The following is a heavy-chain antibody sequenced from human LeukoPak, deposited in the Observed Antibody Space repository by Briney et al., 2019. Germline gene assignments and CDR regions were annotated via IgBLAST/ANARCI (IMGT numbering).Heavy chain of an antibody. CDR3: ASPKGSDASAFDY. J-gene: IGHJ4*02. D-gene: IGHD6-6*01. Sequence: SVKVSCKTSGGTFGNYALSWVRQAPGQGLEWMGRIIPLFGTANYAQKFQGRVTFTTDESTSTAYMELSSLRSDDTAVYYCASPKGSDASAFDYWGQGTLVTVSS. V-gene: IGHV1-69*05. CDR1: GGTFGNYA. CDR2: IIPLFGTA.